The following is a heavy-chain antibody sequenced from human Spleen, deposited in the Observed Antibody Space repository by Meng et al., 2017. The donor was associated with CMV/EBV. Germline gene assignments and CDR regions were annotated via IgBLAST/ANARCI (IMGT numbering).Heavy chain of an antibody. J-gene: IGHJ6*02. CDR1: GFTFHDYA. CDR3: TKARGRESYFFAMDV. Sequence: GGSLRLSCAASGFTFHDYAMHWVRQDSGKGLEWVSVISGSGDSKSYAESVKGRFTISRDNSKHTLYLQMHSLRAEDTAVYYCTKARGRESYFFAMDVWGQGTTVTVS. V-gene: IGHV3-23*01. CDR2: ISGSGDSK. D-gene: IGHD3-10*01.